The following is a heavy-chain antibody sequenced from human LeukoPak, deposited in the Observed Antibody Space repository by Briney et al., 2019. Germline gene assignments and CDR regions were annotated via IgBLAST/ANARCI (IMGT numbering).Heavy chain of an antibody. CDR2: INPNSGGT. Sequence: ASVKVSCKXSGYTFTGYYMHWVRQAPGQGLEWMGRINPNSGGTNYAQKFQGRVTMTRDTSISTAYMELSRLRSDDTAVYYCARESINYYDSSGYFDYWGQGTLVTVSS. CDR1: GYTFTGYY. CDR3: ARESINYYDSSGYFDY. J-gene: IGHJ4*02. V-gene: IGHV1-2*06. D-gene: IGHD3-22*01.